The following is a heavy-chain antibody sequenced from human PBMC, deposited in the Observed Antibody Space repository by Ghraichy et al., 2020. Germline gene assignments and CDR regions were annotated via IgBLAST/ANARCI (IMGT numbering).Heavy chain of an antibody. V-gene: IGHV1-58*01. J-gene: IGHJ6*02. CDR2: TVVGSGDT. CDR1: GFTFTSGA. CDR3: GATVPPYYSWMDV. D-gene: IGHD3-10*01. Sequence: SVKVSCKSSGFTFTSGAVQWVRQARGERLEWLGWTVVGSGDTNFAQKFQDRVTIFRDRSPSTVYMELRSLRSEDTAVYYCGATVPPYYSWMDVWGQGTTVIVSS.